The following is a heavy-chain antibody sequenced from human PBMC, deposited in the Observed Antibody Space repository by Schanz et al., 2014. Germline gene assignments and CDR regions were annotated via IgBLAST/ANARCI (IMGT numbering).Heavy chain of an antibody. CDR3: ARGPIPIQGVPMDF. D-gene: IGHD3-10*01. CDR2: IGYDGSEK. J-gene: IGHJ4*02. CDR1: GFTFSSYG. Sequence: VQLVESGGGVVQPGRSLRLSCAASGFTFSSYGMHWVRQAPGKGLEWVGNIGYDGSEKYYVDSVKGRFTISRDNSKDTLYLQMSGLTPEDTAVYYCARGPIPIQGVPMDFWGQGTLVTVSS. V-gene: IGHV3-33*01.